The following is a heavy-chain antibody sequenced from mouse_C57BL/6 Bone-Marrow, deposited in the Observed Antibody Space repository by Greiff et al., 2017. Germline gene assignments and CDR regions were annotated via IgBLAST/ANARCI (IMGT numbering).Heavy chain of an antibody. CDR3: ARYYDERGYYAMDY. CDR1: GYTFTDYY. CDR2: INPNNGGT. J-gene: IGHJ4*01. V-gene: IGHV1-26*01. D-gene: IGHD2-4*01. Sequence: VQLQQSGPELVKPGASVKISCKASGYTFTDYYMNWVKQSHGKSLEWIGDINPNNGGTSYNQKFKGKGTLTVDKSSSTAYMELRSLTSEDSAVYYCARYYDERGYYAMDYWGQGTSVTVSS.